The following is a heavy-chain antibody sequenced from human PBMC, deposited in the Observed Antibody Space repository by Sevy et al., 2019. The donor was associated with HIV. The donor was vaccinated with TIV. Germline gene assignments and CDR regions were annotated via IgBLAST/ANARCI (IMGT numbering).Heavy chain of an antibody. V-gene: IGHV3-30-3*01. Sequence: GGSLRLSCTASGFTFSSYAMHWVRQAPGKGLEWVAVISYDGSNKYYADSVKGRFTISRDKSKNTLSLQMNSLRAKDTAVYYCAGEFGEFKYYYYYYGMDVWGQGTTVTVSS. CDR1: GFTFSSYA. J-gene: IGHJ6*02. CDR2: ISYDGSNK. D-gene: IGHD3-10*01. CDR3: AGEFGEFKYYYYYYGMDV.